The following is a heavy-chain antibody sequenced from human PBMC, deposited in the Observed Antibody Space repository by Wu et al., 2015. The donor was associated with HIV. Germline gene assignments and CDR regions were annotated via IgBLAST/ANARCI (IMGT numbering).Heavy chain of an antibody. CDR3: ARADYYDSSGPGAFDI. J-gene: IGHJ3*02. D-gene: IGHD3-22*01. Sequence: QVHLVQSGAEVKKPGSSVKVSCKASGGTFSSYAISWVRQAPGQGLEWMGRIIPIFGTANYAQKFQGRVTITADESTSTAYMELSSLRSEDTAVYYCARADYYDSSGPGAFDIWGQGTMVTVSS. CDR1: GGTFSSYA. V-gene: IGHV1-69*13. CDR2: IIPIFGTA.